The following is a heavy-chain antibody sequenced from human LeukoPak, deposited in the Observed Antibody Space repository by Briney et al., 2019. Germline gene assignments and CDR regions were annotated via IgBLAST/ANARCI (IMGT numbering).Heavy chain of an antibody. V-gene: IGHV5-51*01. J-gene: IGHJ4*02. Sequence: GESLKISLKGSGYSFTSSWIGWVRQMPGKGLEWMGIIYPRDSDTRYSPSFQGHVTISADKSINTAYLQWSSLKASDTAMYYCARLFGEYYYDPPGYWGQGTLVTVSS. CDR2: IYPRDSDT. CDR1: GYSFTSSW. D-gene: IGHD3-22*01. CDR3: ARLFGEYYYDPPGY.